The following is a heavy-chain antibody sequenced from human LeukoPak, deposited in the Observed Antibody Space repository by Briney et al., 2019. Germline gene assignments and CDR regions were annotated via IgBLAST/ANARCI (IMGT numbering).Heavy chain of an antibody. J-gene: IGHJ4*02. V-gene: IGHV3-30*03. CDR1: GFTFSSYG. CDR3: ARVRYYGSGSYYNGEFDY. D-gene: IGHD3-10*01. Sequence: GGSLRLSCAASGFTFSSYGMHWVRQAPGKGLEWVAVISYDGSNKYYADSVKGRFTISRDNSKNTLYLQMNSLRAEDTAVYYCARVRYYGSGSYYNGEFDYWGQGTLVTVSS. CDR2: ISYDGSNK.